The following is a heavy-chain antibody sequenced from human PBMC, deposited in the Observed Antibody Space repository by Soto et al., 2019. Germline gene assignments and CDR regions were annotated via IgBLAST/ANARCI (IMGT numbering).Heavy chain of an antibody. V-gene: IGHV4-59*01. D-gene: IGHD2-21*02. J-gene: IGHJ3*02. CDR1: GGPLSSFY. Sequence: PSETLSLTCNSSGGPLSSFYYSWIRQAPGKGLEWIGYIYYTGSTNYNPSLKSRVTMSVDTSKDQFSLKSTSVTAADTAVYFCAVTRGGAHPHDIWGQGTMVTVSS. CDR2: IYYTGST. CDR3: AVTRGGAHPHDI.